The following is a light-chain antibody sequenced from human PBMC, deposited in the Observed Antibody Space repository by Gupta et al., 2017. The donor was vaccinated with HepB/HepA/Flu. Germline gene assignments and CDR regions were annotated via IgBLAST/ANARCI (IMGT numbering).Light chain of an antibody. Sequence: DIQMTQSPSSVSASVGDRVTITCRASQDISNWLAWYQQKPGQAPKLLIYGASTVYSGVPARFSGSGSGTDFTLTISSLQPEDFATYRCQQPNRFPITFGGGTKVEIK. CDR3: QQPNRFPIT. V-gene: IGKV1-12*01. J-gene: IGKJ4*01. CDR1: QDISNW. CDR2: GAS.